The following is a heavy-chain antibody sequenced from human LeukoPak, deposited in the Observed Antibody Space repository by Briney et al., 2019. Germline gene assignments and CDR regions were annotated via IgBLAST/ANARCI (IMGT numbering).Heavy chain of an antibody. D-gene: IGHD3-22*01. CDR3: AKPSSSISGGYYYVSFDY. J-gene: IGHJ4*02. CDR2: ISYDGSNK. Sequence: PGGSLRLSCAASGFTFSSYDMHWVRQAPGKGLKWVAVISYDGSNKYYADSVKGRFTISRDNSKNTLYLQMNSLRAEDTAVFYCAKPSSSISGGYYYVSFDYWGQGTLVTVSS. CDR1: GFTFSSYD. V-gene: IGHV3-30*18.